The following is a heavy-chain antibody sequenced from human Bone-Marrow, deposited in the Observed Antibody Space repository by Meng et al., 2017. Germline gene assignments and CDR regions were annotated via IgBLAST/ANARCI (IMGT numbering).Heavy chain of an antibody. D-gene: IGHD2-15*01. Sequence: ASVKVSCKASGYTFTSYGISWVRQAPGQGLEWMGWISAYNGNTNYAQKLQGRVTMTTDTSTSTAYMELRSLRSDDTAVYYCARVSPYCSGGSCYPGAFDIWGQGTMVTVSS. CDR1: GYTFTSYG. CDR3: ARVSPYCSGGSCYPGAFDI. J-gene: IGHJ3*02. CDR2: ISAYNGNT. V-gene: IGHV1-18*01.